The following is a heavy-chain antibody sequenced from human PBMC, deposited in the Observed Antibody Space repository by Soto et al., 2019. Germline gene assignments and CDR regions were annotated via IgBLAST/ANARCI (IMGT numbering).Heavy chain of an antibody. D-gene: IGHD3-10*01. CDR3: ARERDYGSGSYYLPGSFDY. Sequence: QVQLVESGGGVVQPGRSLRLSCAASGFTFSSYGMHWVRQAPGKGLEWVAVIWYDGSNKYYADSVKGRFTISRDNSKNTLYVQMNSLRAEDTAVYYCARERDYGSGSYYLPGSFDYWGQGTLVTVSS. CDR1: GFTFSSYG. CDR2: IWYDGSNK. J-gene: IGHJ4*02. V-gene: IGHV3-33*01.